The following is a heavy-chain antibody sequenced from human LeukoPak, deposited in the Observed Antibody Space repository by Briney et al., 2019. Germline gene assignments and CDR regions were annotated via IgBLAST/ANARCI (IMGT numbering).Heavy chain of an antibody. V-gene: IGHV3-74*01. CDR3: GRGYSTTPPDY. J-gene: IGHJ4*02. CDR1: GFTFSRHW. CDR2: IDSDESDI. Sequence: GGSLRLSCAASGFTFSRHWMYWVRQAPGKGLVWVSRIDSDESDITYADSVKGRFTIYRDNAKDTLYLQMNSLGSEDTAVYFCGRGYSTTPPDYWGQGTLVIVSS. D-gene: IGHD2-15*01.